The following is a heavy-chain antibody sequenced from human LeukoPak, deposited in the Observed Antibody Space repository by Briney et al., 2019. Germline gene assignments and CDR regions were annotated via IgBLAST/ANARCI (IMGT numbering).Heavy chain of an antibody. CDR3: ARGLGATTCLDS. Sequence: PGGSLRLSCAASEFTFSSYWMHWVRQAPGKGPVWVARIKNDGTTTTYADSVKGRFTISRDNAKNTLYLRMNSLRADDTAVYYCARGLGATTCLDSWGQGTLVTVSS. CDR2: IKNDGTTT. CDR1: EFTFSSYW. V-gene: IGHV3-74*01. D-gene: IGHD1-26*01. J-gene: IGHJ4*02.